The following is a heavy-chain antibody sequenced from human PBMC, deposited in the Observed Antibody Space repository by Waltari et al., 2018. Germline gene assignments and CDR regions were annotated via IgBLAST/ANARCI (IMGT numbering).Heavy chain of an antibody. V-gene: IGHV3-7*01. J-gene: IGHJ4*02. CDR3: ARDVNGVLDY. CDR2: IRQDGLDR. CDR1: GCSLSSYW. Sequence: EVQLVESGGGLVQPGGSLRLSCAASGCSLSSYWMSWVRQAPGKGLEWVANIRQDGLDRDHGDSVKGRFIISRDNARNSVYLQMNSLTAEDTAVYYCARDVNGVLDYWGQGTLVTVSS. D-gene: IGHD2-8*01.